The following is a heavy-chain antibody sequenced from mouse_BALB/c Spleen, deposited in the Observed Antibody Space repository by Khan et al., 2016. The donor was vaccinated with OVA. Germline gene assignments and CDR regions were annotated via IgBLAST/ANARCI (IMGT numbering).Heavy chain of an antibody. CDR1: GYTFTDYY. CDR2: INPDNDDT. CDR3: SKGLFDI. Sequence: EVQLQQSGPELVKPGASVKMSCKASGYTFTDYYMKWMKQSHGESIEWIGDINPDNDDTFYTQKFKGKATLTVDKSSSIASMPLNSLTSYDCACFFCSKGLFDIWGAGTTVTVSS. J-gene: IGHJ1*01. V-gene: IGHV1-19*01.